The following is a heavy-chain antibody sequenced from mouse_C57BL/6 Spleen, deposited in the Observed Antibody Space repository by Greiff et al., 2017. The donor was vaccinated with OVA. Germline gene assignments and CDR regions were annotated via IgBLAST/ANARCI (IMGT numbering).Heavy chain of an antibody. CDR1: VYSITSGYY. V-gene: IGHV3-6*01. J-gene: IGHJ1*03. Sequence: DVQLQESGPGLVKPSQSLSLTCSVTVYSITSGYYWNWLRQFPGHKLEWMGYISYDGSNNYNPSLKNRISITRDTSKNQFFLKLNSVTTEDTATYYCARANWEVYFDVWGTGTTVTVSS. D-gene: IGHD4-1*01. CDR3: ARANWEVYFDV. CDR2: ISYDGSN.